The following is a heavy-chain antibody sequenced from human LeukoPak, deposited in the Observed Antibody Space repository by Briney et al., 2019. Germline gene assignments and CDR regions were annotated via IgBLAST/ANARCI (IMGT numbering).Heavy chain of an antibody. V-gene: IGHV3-74*01. CDR3: AAGGGWDPSFGVVTHTDA. Sequence: PGGSLRLSCVTSGFTFSGYWMHWVRQGPEKGLELVSRIDNDGHGIIYADSVKGRFTTSRDNVKNTLYLQMNSLRVEDTAVYYCAAGGGWDPSFGVVTHTDAWGKGTTVVVSA. CDR2: IDNDGHGI. D-gene: IGHD3-3*01. CDR1: GFTFSGYW. J-gene: IGHJ6*04.